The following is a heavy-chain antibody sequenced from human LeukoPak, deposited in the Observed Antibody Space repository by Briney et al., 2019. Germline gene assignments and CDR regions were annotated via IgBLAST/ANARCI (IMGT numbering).Heavy chain of an antibody. D-gene: IGHD3-10*01. CDR2: IWNGGSNK. J-gene: IGHJ4*02. CDR1: GFTFSVYG. CDR3: ARAVGPFDY. Sequence: GRSLRLSCTASGFTFSVYGMHWVRQAPGKGLEWVAVIWNGGSNKFYADSVKGRFTISRDNLRDTLYLQMNSLRAEDMAVYFCARAVGPFDYWGQGTLVTVSS. V-gene: IGHV3-33*01.